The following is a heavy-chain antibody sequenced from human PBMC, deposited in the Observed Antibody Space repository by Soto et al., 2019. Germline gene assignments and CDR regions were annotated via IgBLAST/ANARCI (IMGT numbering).Heavy chain of an antibody. CDR3: ARSGPIVATTGTEGAFEI. CDR2: IYYSGCT. J-gene: IGHJ3*02. CDR1: GGSISSSNYY. V-gene: IGHV4-39*01. D-gene: IGHD5-12*01. Sequence: SETLSLTCSVSGGSISSSNYYWGCIRQSPGKGLDWMGSIYYSGCTYDNPPLKCRFIISVETSKAQFALRLSSGDAADTAVNCCARSGPIVATTGTEGAFEIWDQGTLVTVAS.